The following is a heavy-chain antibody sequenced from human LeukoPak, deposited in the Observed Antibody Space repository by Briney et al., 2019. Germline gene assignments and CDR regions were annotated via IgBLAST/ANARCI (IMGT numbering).Heavy chain of an antibody. CDR1: GFTFSSDY. J-gene: IGHJ4*02. CDR2: IKQDGSEK. Sequence: GGSLRLSCAVSGFTFSSDYMSWVRQAPGKGLEWVANIKQDGSEKYYVDSVKGRFTISRDNAKNSLYLQMNSLRAEDTAVYYCARYGLLWFGEFSKHFDYWGQGTLVTVSS. V-gene: IGHV3-7*01. CDR3: ARYGLLWFGEFSKHFDY. D-gene: IGHD3-10*01.